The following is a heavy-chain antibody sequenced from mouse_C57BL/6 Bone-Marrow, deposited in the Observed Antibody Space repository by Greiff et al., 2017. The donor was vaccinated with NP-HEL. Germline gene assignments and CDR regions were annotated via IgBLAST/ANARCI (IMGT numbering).Heavy chain of an antibody. J-gene: IGHJ3*01. CDR2: IDPENGDT. V-gene: IGHV14-4*01. CDR1: GFNIKDDY. Sequence: VQLQQSGAELVRPGASVKLSCTASGFNIKDDYMHWVKQRPEQGLEWIGWIDPENGDTEYASKFQGKATITADTSSNTAYLQLSSLTSEDTAVYDCTTDYDSFAYWGQGTLVTVSA. CDR3: TTDYDSFAY. D-gene: IGHD2-4*01.